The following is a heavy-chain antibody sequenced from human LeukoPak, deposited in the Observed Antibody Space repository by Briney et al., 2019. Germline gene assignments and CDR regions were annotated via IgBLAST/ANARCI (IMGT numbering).Heavy chain of an antibody. CDR2: MNPKSGNT. J-gene: IGHJ3*02. CDR1: GYSFSSHD. D-gene: IGHD6-19*01. CDR3: ARDSNGQTRADDPFDI. V-gene: IGHV1-8*01. Sequence: ASVKVSCKASGYSFSSHDINWVRQATGQGLEWMGWMNPKSGNTDHAQKFQGRVTMSRNTSISVAYLELSSLRSEDTAVYYCARDSNGQTRADDPFDIWGQGTMVTVSS.